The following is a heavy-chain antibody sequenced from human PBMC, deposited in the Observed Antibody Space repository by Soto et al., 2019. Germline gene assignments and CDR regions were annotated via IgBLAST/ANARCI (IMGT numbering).Heavy chain of an antibody. J-gene: IGHJ4*02. CDR1: GDSVSSNTAA. CDR3: ARGVLSDSGTCY. Sequence: SQTLSLTCAISGDSVSSNTAAWNWIRSSPSRGLEWLGRTYYRSNWRHDYAVSVKSRITVNPDTSKNHFSLQLNSVTPEDTAVYYCARGVLSDSGTCYWGRGTLVTVSS. V-gene: IGHV6-1*01. D-gene: IGHD2-15*01. CDR2: TYYRSNWRH.